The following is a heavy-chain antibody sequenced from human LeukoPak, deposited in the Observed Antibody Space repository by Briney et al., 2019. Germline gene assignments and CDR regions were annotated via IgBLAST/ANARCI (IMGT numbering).Heavy chain of an antibody. CDR1: GFTFSSYA. CDR3: ARDRGSYYDQGWRAQGGAFDI. Sequence: GGSLRLSCAASGFTFSSYAMHWVRQAPGKGLEWVAVISYDGSNKYYADSVKGRFTISRDNSKNTLYLQMNSLRAEDTAVYYCARDRGSYYDQGWRAQGGAFDIWGQGTMVTVSS. V-gene: IGHV3-30-3*01. J-gene: IGHJ3*02. CDR2: ISYDGSNK. D-gene: IGHD1-26*01.